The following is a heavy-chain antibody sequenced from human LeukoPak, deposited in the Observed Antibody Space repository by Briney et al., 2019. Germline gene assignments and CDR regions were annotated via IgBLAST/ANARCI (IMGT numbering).Heavy chain of an antibody. Sequence: SETLSLTCTVSGGSISSYYWSWIRQPAGKGLEWIGRIYTSGSTNYNPSLKSRVTMSVDTSKNQFSLKLSSVTAADTAVYYCARQGLVQTTPKDAFDIWGQGTMVTVSS. CDR1: GGSISSYY. V-gene: IGHV4-4*07. CDR3: ARQGLVQTTPKDAFDI. D-gene: IGHD4-17*01. J-gene: IGHJ3*02. CDR2: IYTSGST.